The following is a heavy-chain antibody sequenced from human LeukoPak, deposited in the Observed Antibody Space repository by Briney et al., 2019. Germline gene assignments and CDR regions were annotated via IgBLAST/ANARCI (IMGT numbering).Heavy chain of an antibody. Sequence: SGPTLVNPTQTLTLTCTFSGFSLSTSGVGVGWIRQPPGKALEWLAVIYWDDDKRFSPSLNSRFTITKDTSKNQVVLTMTNMGPVDTATYYCAVTRYRDTTPGWFDPWGQGTLVTVSS. CDR3: AVTRYRDTTPGWFDP. V-gene: IGHV2-5*02. CDR2: IYWDDDK. D-gene: IGHD1-14*01. CDR1: GFSLSTSGVG. J-gene: IGHJ5*02.